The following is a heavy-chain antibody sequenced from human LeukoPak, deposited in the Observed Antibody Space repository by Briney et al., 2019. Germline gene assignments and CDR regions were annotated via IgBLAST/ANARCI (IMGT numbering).Heavy chain of an antibody. CDR3: AKDKIVDEYPNLYDY. V-gene: IGHV3-23*01. D-gene: IGHD3-22*01. CDR2: ISGSGGST. J-gene: IGHJ4*02. CDR1: GFTFSSYA. Sequence: GGSLRLSCAASGFTFSSYAMNWVRQAPGKGLEWVSAISGSGGSTYYADSVKGRFTISRDNSKNTLYLQMNSLRAEDTAVYYCAKDKIVDEYPNLYDYWGQGTLVTVSS.